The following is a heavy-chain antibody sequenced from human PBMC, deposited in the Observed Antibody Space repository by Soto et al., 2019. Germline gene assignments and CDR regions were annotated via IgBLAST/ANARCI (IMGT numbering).Heavy chain of an antibody. CDR3: AKDRGAYYYGSGSYYNHRGFDY. D-gene: IGHD3-10*01. CDR2: ISWNSGSI. Sequence: EVQLVESGGGLVQPGRSLRLSCAASGFTFDDYAMHWVRQAPGKGLEWVSGISWNSGSIGYADSVKGRFTISRDNAKNSLYLQMNSLRAEDTALYYYAKDRGAYYYGSGSYYNHRGFDYWGQGTLVTVSS. CDR1: GFTFDDYA. J-gene: IGHJ4*02. V-gene: IGHV3-9*01.